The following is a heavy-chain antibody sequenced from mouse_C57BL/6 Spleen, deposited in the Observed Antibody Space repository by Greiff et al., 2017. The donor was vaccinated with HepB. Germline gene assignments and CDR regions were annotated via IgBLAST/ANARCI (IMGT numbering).Heavy chain of an antibody. J-gene: IGHJ3*01. D-gene: IGHD2-1*01. CDR3: ARIALYYGNYDWFAY. CDR2: IWWDDDK. V-gene: IGHV8-8*01. CDR1: GFSLSTFGMG. Sequence: QVTLKESGPGILQPSQTLSLTCSFSGFSLSTFGMGVGWIRQPSGKGLEWLAHIWWDDDKYYNPALKSRLTLSKDTSKNQVFLKIANVDTADTATYYCARIALYYGNYDWFAYWGQGTLVTVSA.